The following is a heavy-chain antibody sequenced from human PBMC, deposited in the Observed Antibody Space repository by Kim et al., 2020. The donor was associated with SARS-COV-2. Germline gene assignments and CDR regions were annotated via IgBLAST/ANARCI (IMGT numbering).Heavy chain of an antibody. D-gene: IGHD2-15*01. CDR3: ARADIVDGSDAFDI. V-gene: IGHV3-53*04. Sequence: ADYVKGRFTISRHNSKNPRYLQMNSLRAEDTAVYYCARADIVDGSDAFDIWGQGTMVTVSS. J-gene: IGHJ3*02.